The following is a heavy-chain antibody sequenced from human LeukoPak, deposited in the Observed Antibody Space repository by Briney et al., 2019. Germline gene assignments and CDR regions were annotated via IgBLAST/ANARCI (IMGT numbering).Heavy chain of an antibody. D-gene: IGHD4-17*01. Sequence: PGGSLRLSCAASGFTFSSSDMNWVRQAPGKGLEWVSSISNGGGKTSYADSVKGRFTISKDNAKNSLYLQMNSLRAEDTAVYYCARAGGSTVSHSDYWGQGTLVTVSS. J-gene: IGHJ4*02. V-gene: IGHV3-21*01. CDR1: GFTFSSSD. CDR2: ISNGGGKT. CDR3: ARAGGSTVSHSDY.